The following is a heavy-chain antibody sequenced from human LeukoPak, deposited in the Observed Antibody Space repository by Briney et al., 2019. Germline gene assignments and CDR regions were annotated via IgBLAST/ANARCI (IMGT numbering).Heavy chain of an antibody. D-gene: IGHD2-21*02. J-gene: IGHJ1*01. CDR1: GGSVSSGSYY. V-gene: IGHV4-61*01. CDR2: IYYSGST. Sequence: SETLSPTCTVSGGSVSSGSYYWSWIRQPPGKGLEWIGYIYYSGSTNYNPSLKSRVTISVNTSKNQFSLKLSSVAAADTAVYYCARQEIVVVTPGDFQHWGQGTLVTVSS. CDR3: ARQEIVVVTPGDFQH.